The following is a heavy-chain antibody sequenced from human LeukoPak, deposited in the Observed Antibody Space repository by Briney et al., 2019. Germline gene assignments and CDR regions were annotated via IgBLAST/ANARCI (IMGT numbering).Heavy chain of an antibody. J-gene: IGHJ4*02. Sequence: GGSLRLSCAASGFTFDGSALSWGREVPGKGREWVSGINWNVGRTGYADSVKGRFTISRDNAKNSLYLQMNSLRAEDMALYYCAKDIGGVGATYFDYWGQGTLVTVSS. V-gene: IGHV3-20*04. CDR1: GFTFDGSA. D-gene: IGHD1-26*01. CDR2: INWNVGRT. CDR3: AKDIGGVGATYFDY.